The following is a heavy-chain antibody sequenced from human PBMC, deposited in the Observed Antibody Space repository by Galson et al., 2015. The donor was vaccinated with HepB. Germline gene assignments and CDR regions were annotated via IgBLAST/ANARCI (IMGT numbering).Heavy chain of an antibody. V-gene: IGHV1-69*13. D-gene: IGHD2-2*02. CDR1: GGTFSSYA. J-gene: IGHJ5*02. CDR3: ARVFSEYQLLYGWFDP. CDR2: IIPIFGTA. Sequence: SVKVSCKASGGTFSSYAISWVRQAPGQGLEWMGGIIPIFGTANYAQKFQGRVTITADESTSTAYMELSSLRSEDTAVYYCARVFSEYQLLYGWFDPWGQGTLVTVSS.